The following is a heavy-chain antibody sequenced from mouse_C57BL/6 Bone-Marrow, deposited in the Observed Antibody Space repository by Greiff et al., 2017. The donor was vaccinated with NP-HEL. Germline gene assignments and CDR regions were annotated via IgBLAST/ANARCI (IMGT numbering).Heavy chain of an antibody. CDR3: ARATYYDYDGAMDF. CDR1: GYTFTDYY. J-gene: IGHJ4*01. V-gene: IGHV1-26*01. Sequence: EVQLQQSGPELVKPGASVKISCKASGYTFTDYYLNWVTPSHGKSLEWIGAINPNNGGNSYNQKFKGKATLTVDKSSSTAYMELRSLTSEDSAVYYCARATYYDYDGAMDFWGQGTSVTVSS. D-gene: IGHD2-4*01. CDR2: INPNNGGN.